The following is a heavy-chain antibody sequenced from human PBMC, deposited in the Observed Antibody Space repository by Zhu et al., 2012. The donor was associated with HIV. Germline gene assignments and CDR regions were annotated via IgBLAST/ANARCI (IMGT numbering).Heavy chain of an antibody. CDR3: ARADGSGTYYYYYMDV. CDR1: GGSISSGDYY. Sequence: QVQLQESGPGLVKPSQTLSLTCTVSGGSISSGDYYWSWIRQPPGKGLEWIAYIHHSGTTCYNPSLKSRLSISIDTSKNQFSLRLSSVSAADTAVYFCARADGSGTYYYYYMDVWGKGTTVTVSS. D-gene: IGHD3-10*01. J-gene: IGHJ6*03. V-gene: IGHV4-30-4*08. CDR2: IHHSGTT.